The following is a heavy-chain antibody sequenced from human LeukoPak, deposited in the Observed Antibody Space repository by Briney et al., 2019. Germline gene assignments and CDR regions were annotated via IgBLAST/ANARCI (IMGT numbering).Heavy chain of an antibody. J-gene: IGHJ4*02. V-gene: IGHV4-38-2*02. D-gene: IGHD3-22*01. CDR2: IYHSGST. Sequence: SETLSLTCTVSHYSISSNYYWGWIRPPPGKGLEWIGSIYHSGSTYYNPSLKSRVTISVDTSKNQFSLKLTSVTAADTAVYYCARSSGYMSYWGQGTLVTVSS. CDR1: HYSISSNYY. CDR3: ARSSGYMSY.